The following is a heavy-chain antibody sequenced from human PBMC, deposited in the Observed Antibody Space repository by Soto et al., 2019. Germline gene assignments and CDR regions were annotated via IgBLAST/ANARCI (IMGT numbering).Heavy chain of an antibody. CDR2: ISAYNGNT. CDR1: GYTFTSYG. D-gene: IGHD3-22*01. CDR3: ARGYDSINYYYGMDV. V-gene: IGHV1-18*04. J-gene: IGHJ6*02. Sequence: GASVKVSCKASGYTFTSYGISWVRQAPGKGLEWMGWISAYNGNTNYAQKLQGRVTMTTDTSTSTAYMELRSLRSDDTAVYYCARGYDSINYYYGMDVWGQGTTVTVSS.